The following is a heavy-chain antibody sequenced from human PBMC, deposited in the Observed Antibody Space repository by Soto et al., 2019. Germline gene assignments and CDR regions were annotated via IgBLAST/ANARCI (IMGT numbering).Heavy chain of an antibody. V-gene: IGHV4-39*01. CDR2: SYYSGNT. Sequence: QLQLQESGPGLVKPSETLSLTCTVSGGSISITNYFWGWIRQPPGKRLKWIGSSYYSGNTYYNPTIKSRVSISVDTPRNQYSLKVTSVTAADTAVYDCASPGSTYSSGWSIDYWGQGILVTVSS. D-gene: IGHD6-13*01. J-gene: IGHJ4*02. CDR1: GGSISITNYF. CDR3: ASPGSTYSSGWSIDY.